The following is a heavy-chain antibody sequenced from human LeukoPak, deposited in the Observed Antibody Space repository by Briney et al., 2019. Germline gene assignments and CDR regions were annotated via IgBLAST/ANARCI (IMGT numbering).Heavy chain of an antibody. CDR1: GASIRSYY. V-gene: IGHV4-59*01. J-gene: IGHJ3*02. CDR3: ARVALGGAFDI. CDR2: IYDSGST. D-gene: IGHD1-26*01. Sequence: SETLSLTCTVSGASIRSYYCSWIRQPPGKGLEWIGYIYDSGSTNYNPSLKSRVTISVDTSNNQFSLKLSSVTAADTAVYYCARVALGGAFDIWGQGTVVAVSS.